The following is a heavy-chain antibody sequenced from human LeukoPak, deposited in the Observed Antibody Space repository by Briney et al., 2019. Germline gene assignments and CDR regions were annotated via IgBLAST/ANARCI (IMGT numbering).Heavy chain of an antibody. J-gene: IGHJ4*02. D-gene: IGHD2-2*02. V-gene: IGHV1-2*06. CDR2: INPNSGGT. CDR1: GYTFTGYY. Sequence: ASVKVSCKASGYTFTGYYMHWVRQAPGQGLEWMGRINPNSGGTNYAQKFQGRVTMTRDTSISTAYMELSRLRSDDTAVYYCAREGEGYCSSTSCYKCLCDYWGQGTLVTVSS. CDR3: AREGEGYCSSTSCYKCLCDY.